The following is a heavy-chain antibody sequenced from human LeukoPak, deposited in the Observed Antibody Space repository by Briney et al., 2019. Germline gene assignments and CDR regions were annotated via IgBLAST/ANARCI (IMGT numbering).Heavy chain of an antibody. CDR3: AKSYYGSGSYYNVAVDY. CDR2: ISWNSGSI. CDR1: GFTFDDYA. D-gene: IGHD3-10*01. J-gene: IGHJ4*02. V-gene: IGHV3-9*01. Sequence: PGGSLRLSCAASGFTFDDYAMHWVRQAPGKGLEWVSGISWNSGSIGYADSVKGRFTISRDNAKNSLYLQMNSLRAEDTALYYCAKSYYGSGSYYNVAVDYWGQGTLVTVSS.